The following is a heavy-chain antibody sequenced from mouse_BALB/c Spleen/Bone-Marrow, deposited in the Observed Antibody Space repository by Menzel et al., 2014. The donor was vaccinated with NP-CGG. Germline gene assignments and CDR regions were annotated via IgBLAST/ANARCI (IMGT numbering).Heavy chain of an antibody. J-gene: IGHJ4*01. CDR3: ARDGNYRYAMDY. Sequence: VKLQESGAELVKPGASVKLSCMASGFTFISYWIHWVKQRPGQGPEWIGEINPSNGRTNYNEKFKSKATLTEDKSSSTAYMQLSSLTSEDSAVYYCARDGNYRYAMDYWGQGTSVTVSS. CDR2: INPSNGRT. D-gene: IGHD2-1*01. V-gene: IGHV1S81*02. CDR1: GFTFISYW.